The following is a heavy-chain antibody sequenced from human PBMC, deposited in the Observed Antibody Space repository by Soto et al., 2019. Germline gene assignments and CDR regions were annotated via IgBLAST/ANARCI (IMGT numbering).Heavy chain of an antibody. V-gene: IGHV3-48*03. CDR1: GFTFSSYE. CDR3: AGALFGAPLGY. J-gene: IGHJ4*02. Sequence: EVLLVESGGGLVQPGGSLRLSCVASGFTFSSYEMNWVRQAPGKGLEWVSYISRTGTTIYYADSVKGRFTISRDNAKKSLFLQVNSLRVDDTALYYCAGALFGAPLGYWVQGTLVTVSS. CDR2: ISRTGTTI. D-gene: IGHD3-3*01.